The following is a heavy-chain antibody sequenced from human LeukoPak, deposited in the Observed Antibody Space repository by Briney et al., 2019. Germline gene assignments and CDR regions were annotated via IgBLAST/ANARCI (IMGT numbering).Heavy chain of an antibody. D-gene: IGHD3-22*01. Sequence: GGSLRLSCAASGFTFRNYWMHWLRQDPGKGRVCVSFINPDGSTTNYADSVKGRFTISRDNAKNSLYLQMNSLRAEDTALYYCARVLPDYYASSGYSRFDYWGQGTLVTVSS. J-gene: IGHJ4*02. CDR2: INPDGSTT. V-gene: IGHV3-74*01. CDR1: GFTFRNYW. CDR3: ARVLPDYYASSGYSRFDY.